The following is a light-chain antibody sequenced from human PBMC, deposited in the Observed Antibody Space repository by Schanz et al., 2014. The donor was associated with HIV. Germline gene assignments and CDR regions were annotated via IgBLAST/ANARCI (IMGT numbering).Light chain of an antibody. CDR3: CSYAGSSTLVV. V-gene: IGLV2-23*02. CDR1: SSDVGSYNL. CDR2: DVG. Sequence: QSALTQPASVSGSPGQSITISCTGTSSDVGSYNLVSWYQHHPGKAPKVIIYDVGKRPSGVSIRFSGSKSGNTASLTISGLQAEDEADYYCCSYAGSSTLVVFGGGTKLTVL. J-gene: IGLJ2*01.